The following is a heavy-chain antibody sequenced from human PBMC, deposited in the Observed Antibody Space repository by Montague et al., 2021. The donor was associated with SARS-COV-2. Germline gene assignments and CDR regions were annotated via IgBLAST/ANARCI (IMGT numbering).Heavy chain of an antibody. CDR2: ISSSSSYI. CDR1: GFTFRRHW. Sequence: SLRLSCAASGFTFRRHWMHWVRQAPGKGLEWVSCISSSSSYIYYADSVKGRFTISRDNAKNSLFLQMNSLRAEDTAVYYCARDGWAHYYDSSGYEGNFDIWGQGTMVTVSS. D-gene: IGHD3-22*01. CDR3: ARDGWAHYYDSSGYEGNFDI. J-gene: IGHJ3*02. V-gene: IGHV3-21*01.